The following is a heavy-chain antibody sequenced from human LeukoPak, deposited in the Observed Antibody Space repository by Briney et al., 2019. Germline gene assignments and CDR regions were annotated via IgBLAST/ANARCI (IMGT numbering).Heavy chain of an antibody. J-gene: IGHJ4*02. CDR1: GASISSGGNS. CDR3: ARRPLGPMILFDY. CDR2: IYYSGST. Sequence: PSETLSLTCTVSGASISSGGNSWSWIRQPPGKGLEWIGYIYYSGSTNYNPSLKSRVTISVDTSKNQFSLKLSSVTAADTAVYYCARRPLGPMILFDYWGQGTLVTVSS. V-gene: IGHV4-61*08. D-gene: IGHD3-22*01.